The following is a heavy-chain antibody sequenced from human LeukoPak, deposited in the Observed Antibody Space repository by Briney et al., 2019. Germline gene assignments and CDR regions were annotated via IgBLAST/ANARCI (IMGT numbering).Heavy chain of an antibody. D-gene: IGHD6-13*01. J-gene: IGHJ4*02. CDR3: ARGVAAAGTSDY. CDR2: IYYSGST. V-gene: IGHV4-39*01. CDR1: GGSISSSSYY. Sequence: SETLSLTCTVSGGSISSSSYYWDWIRQPPGKGLEWIGTIYYSGSTYYNPSLKSRVTISVDTSKNQFSLKLSSVTAADTAVYYCARGVAAAGTSDYWGQGTLVTVSS.